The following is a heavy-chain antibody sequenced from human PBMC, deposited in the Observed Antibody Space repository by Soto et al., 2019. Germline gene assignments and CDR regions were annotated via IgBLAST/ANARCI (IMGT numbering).Heavy chain of an antibody. J-gene: IGHJ5*02. D-gene: IGHD6-19*01. Sequence: QVQLVQSGAEVKKPGASVKVSCKASGYTFTSYAMHWVRQAPGQRLEWMRWINAGNGKTKYSQKFQGRVTITRDTSASTAYMELSSLRSEDTAVYYCARDSGWYGWGFDPWGQGTLVTVSS. V-gene: IGHV1-3*01. CDR3: ARDSGWYGWGFDP. CDR1: GYTFTSYA. CDR2: INAGNGKT.